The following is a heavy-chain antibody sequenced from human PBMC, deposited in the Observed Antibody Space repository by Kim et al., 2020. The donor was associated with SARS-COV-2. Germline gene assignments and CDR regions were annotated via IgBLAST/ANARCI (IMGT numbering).Heavy chain of an antibody. Sequence: GGSLRLSCAASGFTFDDYAMHWVRQAPGKGLEWVSGISWNSGSIGYADSVKGRFTISIDNAKNSLYLQMNSLRAEDTALYYCAKDSGSSWYGGYNWFDPWGQGTLVTVSS. D-gene: IGHD6-13*01. CDR2: ISWNSGSI. CDR1: GFTFDDYA. V-gene: IGHV3-9*01. J-gene: IGHJ5*02. CDR3: AKDSGSSWYGGYNWFDP.